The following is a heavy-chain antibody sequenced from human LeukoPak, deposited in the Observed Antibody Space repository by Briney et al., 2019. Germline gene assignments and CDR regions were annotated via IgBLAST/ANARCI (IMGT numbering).Heavy chain of an antibody. Sequence: PSGTLSLTCAVYGGSFSGYYWSWIRQPPGKGLEWIGEINHSGSTNYNPSLKSRVTISVDTSKNQFSLKLSSVTAADTAVYYCARAYPYSSSSGFDYWGQGTLVTVSS. CDR2: INHSGST. CDR1: GGSFSGYY. V-gene: IGHV4-34*01. CDR3: ARAYPYSSSSGFDY. D-gene: IGHD6-6*01. J-gene: IGHJ4*02.